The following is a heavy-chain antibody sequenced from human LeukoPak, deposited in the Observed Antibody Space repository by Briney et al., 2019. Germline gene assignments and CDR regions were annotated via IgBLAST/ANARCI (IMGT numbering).Heavy chain of an antibody. CDR3: AREAGGGVLRSFDRLLGLDGDFDY. CDR1: GYTFTSYA. Sequence: ASVNVSCKASGYTFTSYAMNWVRQAPGQGLEWMGWINTNTGNTTYAQGFPGRFVFSLDTSVSTAYLQISSLKAEDTAVYYCAREAGGGVLRSFDRLLGLDGDFDYWGQGTLVTVSS. D-gene: IGHD3-9*01. CDR2: INTNTGNT. J-gene: IGHJ4*02. V-gene: IGHV7-4-1*02.